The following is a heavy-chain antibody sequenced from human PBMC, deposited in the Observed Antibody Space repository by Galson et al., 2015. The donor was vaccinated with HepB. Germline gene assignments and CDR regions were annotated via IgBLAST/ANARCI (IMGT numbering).Heavy chain of an antibody. J-gene: IGHJ4*02. Sequence: SLRLSCAASGFTFSSYGMHWVRQAPGKGLEWVAYISYDESSEYYADSVKGRFTISRDNSKNTLYLQMNSLRAEDTAVYYCAKKGASARTGGCIDYWGQGTLVTVSS. D-gene: IGHD1-26*01. CDR3: AKKGASARTGGCIDY. CDR2: ISYDESSE. CDR1: GFTFSSYG. V-gene: IGHV3-30*18.